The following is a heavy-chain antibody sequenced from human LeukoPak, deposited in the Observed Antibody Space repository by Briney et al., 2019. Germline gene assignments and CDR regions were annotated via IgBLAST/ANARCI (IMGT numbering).Heavy chain of an antibody. J-gene: IGHJ4*02. D-gene: IGHD1-26*01. V-gene: IGHV3-7*01. CDR1: GFTLSSDW. CDR3: ARRGSYSLFDY. CDR2: MKQDGSEI. Sequence: GGSLRLSCEASGFTLSSDWMSWVRQAPGKGLEWVANMKQDGSEIYNVGSVRGRFTISRDNAKNSLYLEMNSLRAEDTTVYYCARRGSYSLFDYWGPGTLVTVSS.